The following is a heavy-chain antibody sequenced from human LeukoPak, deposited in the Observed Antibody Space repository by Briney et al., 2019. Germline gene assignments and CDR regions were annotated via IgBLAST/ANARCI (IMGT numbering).Heavy chain of an antibody. J-gene: IGHJ4*02. CDR2: IYYSGST. Sequence: SETLSLTCTISGGSISSSRYYWGWIRRPPGKGLEWIGSIYYSGSTYYNPSLKSRVTISVDTSKNQFSLKLSSVTAADTAVYYCARHPQQLASFDYWGQGTLVTVSS. V-gene: IGHV4-39*01. D-gene: IGHD6-13*01. CDR1: GGSISSSRYY. CDR3: ARHPQQLASFDY.